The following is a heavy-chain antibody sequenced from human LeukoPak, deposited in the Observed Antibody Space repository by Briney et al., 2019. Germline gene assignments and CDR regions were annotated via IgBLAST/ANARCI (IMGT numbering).Heavy chain of an antibody. CDR2: ISGSSSYI. D-gene: IGHD3-10*01. J-gene: IGHJ5*02. V-gene: IGHV3-11*05. Sequence: GGSLRLSCAASGFTFSDYYMSWNRQAPGKGPEWLSDISGSSSYIKYADSVKGRFTISRDNAKNSLNLEMNSLRAEDTAVYYCARVGYGSGTLGWFDPWGQGTLVTVSS. CDR3: ARVGYGSGTLGWFDP. CDR1: GFTFSDYY.